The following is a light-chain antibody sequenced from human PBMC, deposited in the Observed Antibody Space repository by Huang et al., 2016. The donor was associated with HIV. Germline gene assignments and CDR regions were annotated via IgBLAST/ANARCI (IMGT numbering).Light chain of an antibody. Sequence: IVMTPSPLSLSSTPVPPAYISCNSRQSLLHSDGKTYLHWFLLRPGQCPQLLISEVSNRFSGVPDSFSGTASGTNFPLTISRVGSEDVGLYYCMQSLEPATFGQGTKVEIK. CDR3: MQSLEPAT. CDR1: QSLLHSDGKTY. CDR2: EVS. J-gene: IGKJ1*01. V-gene: IGKV2D-29*02.